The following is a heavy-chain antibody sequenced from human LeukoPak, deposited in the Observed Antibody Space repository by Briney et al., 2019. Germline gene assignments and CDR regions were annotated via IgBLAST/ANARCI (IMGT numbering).Heavy chain of an antibody. Sequence: PGGSLRLSCAASGFTFSSYAMHWVRQAPGKGLEWEAVISYDGSNKYYADSVKGRFTISRDNSKNTLYLQMNSLRAEDTAVYYCAREVIRAVADYWGQGTLVTVSS. J-gene: IGHJ4*02. D-gene: IGHD6-19*01. CDR1: GFTFSSYA. CDR2: ISYDGSNK. V-gene: IGHV3-30-3*01. CDR3: AREVIRAVADY.